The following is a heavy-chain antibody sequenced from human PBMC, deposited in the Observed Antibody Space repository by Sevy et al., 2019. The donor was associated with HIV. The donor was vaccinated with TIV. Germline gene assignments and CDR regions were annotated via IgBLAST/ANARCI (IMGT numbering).Heavy chain of an antibody. Sequence: GGSLRLSCTTSGFTLGDYAMSWVRQAPGKGLEWVGFMRSKAFAGTREYAASLKGRFTISTDDSKASAHLQMNSLRTEDTGVYYCIRSRLLGYTAMVPDYWGQGTLVTVSS. V-gene: IGHV3-49*04. CDR1: GFTLGDYA. D-gene: IGHD5-18*01. CDR2: MRSKAFAGTR. CDR3: IRSRLLGYTAMVPDY. J-gene: IGHJ4*02.